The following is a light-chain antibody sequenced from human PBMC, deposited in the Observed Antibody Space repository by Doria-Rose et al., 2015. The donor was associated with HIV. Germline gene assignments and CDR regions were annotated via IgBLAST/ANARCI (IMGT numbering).Light chain of an antibody. CDR2: WAS. CDR3: QQYYTTPRA. Sequence: TQSPDSLAVSLGERATINCKSSQSVLYRSNNKNYLAWYQQKPGQPPKLLIYWASTRESGVPDRFSGSGSGTEFTLTISSLQTEDVAVYYCQQYYTTPRAFGQGTKLEIK. V-gene: IGKV4-1*01. CDR1: QSVLYRSNNKNY. J-gene: IGKJ2*01.